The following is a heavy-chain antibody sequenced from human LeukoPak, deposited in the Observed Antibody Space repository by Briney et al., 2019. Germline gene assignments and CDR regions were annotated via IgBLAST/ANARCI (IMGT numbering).Heavy chain of an antibody. CDR2: INHSGST. CDR1: GGSFSGYC. J-gene: IGHJ5*02. V-gene: IGHV4-34*01. D-gene: IGHD3-3*01. Sequence: NPSETLSLTCAVYGGSFSGYCWSWIRQPPGKGLEWIGEINHSGSTNYNPSLKSRVTISVDTSKNQFSLKLSSVTAADTAVYYCARGTAYYDFWSGYYRLAQWFDPWGQGTLVTVSS. CDR3: ARGTAYYDFWSGYYRLAQWFDP.